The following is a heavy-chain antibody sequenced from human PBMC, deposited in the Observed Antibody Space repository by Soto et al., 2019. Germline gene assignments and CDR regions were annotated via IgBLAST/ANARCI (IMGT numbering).Heavy chain of an antibody. J-gene: IGHJ3*02. CDR2: IYYSGST. Sequence: PSETLPLTCTLPGGSTSSYYWSWIRQPPGKGLEWIGYIYYSGSTNYNPSLKSRVTISVDTSKNQFSLKLSSVTAADTAVYYCAGPHPYYYDSSGQGGAFDIWGQGTMVTVSS. CDR1: GGSTSSYY. CDR3: AGPHPYYYDSSGQGGAFDI. V-gene: IGHV4-59*01. D-gene: IGHD3-22*01.